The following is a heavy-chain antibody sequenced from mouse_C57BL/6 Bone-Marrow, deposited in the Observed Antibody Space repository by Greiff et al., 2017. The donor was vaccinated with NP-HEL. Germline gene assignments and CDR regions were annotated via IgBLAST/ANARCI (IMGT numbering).Heavy chain of an antibody. CDR2: FHPYNDDT. CDR3: ACGGNSWYYFYY. J-gene: IGHJ2*01. Sequence: QVQLQQSGAELVKPGASVKMSCKASGYTFTTYPIEWVKQNHGQSLEWIGNFHPYNDDTEYNEKFKNKATLTVEKSSSTVYLELSRLTSDDSSVYYCACGGNSWYYFYYWGQGTTLTVTS. D-gene: IGHD2-1*01. CDR1: GYTFTTYP. V-gene: IGHV1-47*01.